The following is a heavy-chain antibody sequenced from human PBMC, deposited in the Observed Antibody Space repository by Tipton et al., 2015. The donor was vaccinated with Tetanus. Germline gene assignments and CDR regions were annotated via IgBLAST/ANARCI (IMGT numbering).Heavy chain of an antibody. CDR2: IYYSGST. CDR3: ARENWVACNNGDTCYSGWFDP. V-gene: IGHV4-30-4*01. CDR1: GDSLSNGDYY. Sequence: TLSLTCTVSGDSLSNGDYYWSWIRQPPGKGLESIGYIYYSGSTFYNPSLESRVVMSVDRSKNQFSLKLSSVTAADTAVYYCARENWVACNNGDTCYSGWFDPWGQGTLVTVSS. J-gene: IGHJ5*02. D-gene: IGHD2-8*01.